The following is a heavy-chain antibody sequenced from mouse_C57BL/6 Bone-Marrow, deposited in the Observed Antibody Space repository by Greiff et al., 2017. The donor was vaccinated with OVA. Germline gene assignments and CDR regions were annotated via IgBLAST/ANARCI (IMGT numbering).Heavy chain of an antibody. D-gene: IGHD2-4*01. V-gene: IGHV1-50*01. J-gene: IGHJ4*01. CDR3: AREDVDSDYDVAMDY. CDR1: GYTFTSYW. Sequence: QVQLQQSGPELVKPGASVKMSCKASGYTFTSYWMHWVKQRPGQGLEWIGEIDPSDSYTNYNQKFKGKATLTVDTSSSTAYMQLSSLTSDGTAVYDGAREDVDSDYDVAMDYWGQGTSVTVSA. CDR2: IDPSDSYT.